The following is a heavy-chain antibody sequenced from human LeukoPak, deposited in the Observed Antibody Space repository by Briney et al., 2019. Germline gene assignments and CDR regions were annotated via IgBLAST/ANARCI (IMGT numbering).Heavy chain of an antibody. CDR2: IYYSGGT. J-gene: IGHJ5*02. V-gene: IGHV4-61*01. CDR3: ARDDVPYSA. Sequence: SETLSLTCTVSGDPISSSSYYWGWIRQPPGKGLEWIGYIYYSGGTKYNPSLNSRVTISIDTSNNQFSLKLNSATAADTAVYYCARDDVPYSAWGQGTLVTVSS. CDR1: GDPISSSSYY. D-gene: IGHD2-15*01.